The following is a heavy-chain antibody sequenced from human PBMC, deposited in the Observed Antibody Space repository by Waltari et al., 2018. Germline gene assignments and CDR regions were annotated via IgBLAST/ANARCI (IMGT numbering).Heavy chain of an antibody. CDR1: GGSFSGYY. D-gene: IGHD6-19*01. J-gene: IGHJ2*01. CDR2: INHSGST. Sequence: QVQLQQWGAGLLKPSETLSLTCAVYGGSFSGYYWSWIRQPPGNGLEWIGEINHSGSTNYNPSLKSRVTISVDTSKNQFSLKLSSVTAADTAVYYCARRVRQWLVRGTKGVDWYFDLWGRGTLVTVSS. V-gene: IGHV4-34*01. CDR3: ARRVRQWLVRGTKGVDWYFDL.